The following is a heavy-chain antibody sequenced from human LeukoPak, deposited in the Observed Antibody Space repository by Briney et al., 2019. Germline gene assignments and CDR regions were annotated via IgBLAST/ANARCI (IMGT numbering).Heavy chain of an antibody. CDR3: ARDNYYCSGGSCYGGYLDY. V-gene: IGHV3-74*01. CDR2: INTDGTDT. CDR1: GFTLSSHW. Sequence: PGGSLRLSCAASGFTLSSHWMHWVRQAPGKGLAWVSHINTDGTDTNYAGSVKGRFTISRDNAKNTLYLQMNSLRAEDTAVYYCARDNYYCSGGSCYGGYLDYWGQGTLVTVSS. D-gene: IGHD2-15*01. J-gene: IGHJ4*02.